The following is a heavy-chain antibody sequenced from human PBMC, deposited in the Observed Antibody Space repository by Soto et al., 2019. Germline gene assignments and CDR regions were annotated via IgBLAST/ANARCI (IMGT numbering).Heavy chain of an antibody. J-gene: IGHJ5*02. CDR3: ARVVDYYGSGSNWFDP. V-gene: IGHV1-18*01. CDR2: ISAYNGNT. CDR1: GYTFTSYG. Sequence: ASVKVSCKASGYTFTSYGISWVRQAPGQGLEWMGWISAYNGNTNYAQKLQGRVTMTTDTSTSTAYMELRSLRSDDTAVYYCARVVDYYGSGSNWFDPWGQGTLVTVS. D-gene: IGHD3-10*01.